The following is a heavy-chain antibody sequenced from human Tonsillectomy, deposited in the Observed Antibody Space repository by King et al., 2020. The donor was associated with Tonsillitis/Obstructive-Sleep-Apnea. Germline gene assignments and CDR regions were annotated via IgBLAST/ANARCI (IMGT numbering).Heavy chain of an antibody. CDR2: ISWNSGSI. Sequence: VQLVESGGGLVQPGRSLRLSCAASGFTFDDYAMHWVRQAPGKGLEWVSGISWNSGSIDSADSVKGRFTISRDNAKNSLYLQMNSLRAEDTAVYYCAKDRSRYCIGTSCYTFDYWGQGTLVTVSS. V-gene: IGHV3-9*01. D-gene: IGHD2-2*02. J-gene: IGHJ4*02. CDR1: GFTFDDYA. CDR3: AKDRSRYCIGTSCYTFDY.